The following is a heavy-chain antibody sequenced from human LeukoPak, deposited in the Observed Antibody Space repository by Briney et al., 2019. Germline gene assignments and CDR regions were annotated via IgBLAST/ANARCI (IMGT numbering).Heavy chain of an antibody. V-gene: IGHV1-2*06. CDR1: GYTFTGYY. CDR3: ARRGFSSSWGHAFDI. J-gene: IGHJ3*02. D-gene: IGHD6-13*01. Sequence: ASVKVSXKASGYTFTGYYMHWVRQAPGQGLEWMGRINPNSGGTNYAQKFQGRVTMTRDTSISTACMELNRLRSDDTAVYYCARRGFSSSWGHAFDIWGQGTMVTVSS. CDR2: INPNSGGT.